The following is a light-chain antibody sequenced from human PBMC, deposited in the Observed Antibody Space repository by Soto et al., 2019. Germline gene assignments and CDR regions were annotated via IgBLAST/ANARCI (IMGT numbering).Light chain of an antibody. J-gene: IGKJ5*01. V-gene: IGKV1-33*01. CDR1: QDISNY. CDR2: DAS. CDR3: QQYSHLIT. Sequence: DIPMTQSPSSLSASVGDRVTITCQASQDISNYLNWHQQKLGKAPKLLIYDASNLETGVPSRFSGSGSGTDFTFTISSLQPEDIATYYCQQYSHLITFGQGTRLEIK.